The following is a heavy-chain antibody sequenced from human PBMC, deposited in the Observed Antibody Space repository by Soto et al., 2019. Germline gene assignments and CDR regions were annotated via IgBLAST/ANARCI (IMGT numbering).Heavy chain of an antibody. CDR3: AKPKYSGSRYFDS. J-gene: IGHJ4*02. D-gene: IGHD6-13*01. Sequence: PGGSLGLSCAASGFTFAGTAMNWVRQAPGKGLEWVSSISGSDGATYYADSVRGRFTISRDDSKNTLYLQMNSLRAEDTALYYCAKPKYSGSRYFDSWGQGTLVTVSS. CDR2: ISGSDGAT. CDR1: GFTFAGTA. V-gene: IGHV3-23*01.